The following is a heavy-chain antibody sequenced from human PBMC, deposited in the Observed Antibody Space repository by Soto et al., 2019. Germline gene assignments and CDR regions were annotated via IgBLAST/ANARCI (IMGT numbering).Heavy chain of an antibody. CDR3: TTRQSECGGDCSSDY. CDR1: GFTFSNAW. Sequence: EVQLVESGGGLVKPGGSLRLSCAASGFTFSNAWMNWVRQAPGKGLEWVGRIKSKTDGGTTDYAAPVQGRFTIARDESKNTLYLQMNSLKTGDTAVYYCTTRQSECGGDCSSDYWGQGTLVTVSS. J-gene: IGHJ4*02. D-gene: IGHD2-21*02. V-gene: IGHV3-15*07. CDR2: IKSKTDGGTT.